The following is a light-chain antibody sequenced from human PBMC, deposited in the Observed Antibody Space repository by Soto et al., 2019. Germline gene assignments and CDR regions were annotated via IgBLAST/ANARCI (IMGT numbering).Light chain of an antibody. CDR1: SSNIGSNT. V-gene: IGLV1-44*01. CDR3: AAWDDSLNGWV. CDR2: SNN. Sequence: QSVLTQPPSASGTPGQRVTISCSGSSSNIGSNTVNWYQQLPGTAPKLLIYSNNQRPSGVPDRCSGSKSGTSASLAISVLQYEDEADYYCAAWDDSLNGWVFGGGTKLTVL. J-gene: IGLJ3*02.